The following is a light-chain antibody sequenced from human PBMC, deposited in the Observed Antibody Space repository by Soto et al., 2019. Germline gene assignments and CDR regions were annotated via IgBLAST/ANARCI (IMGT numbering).Light chain of an antibody. CDR2: DVS. CDR1: SSDVVGYNN. J-gene: IGLJ1*01. Sequence: QSALTQPPSVSGSPGQSVTISCTGTSSDVVGYNNVAWYQQHPGKAPKVMIYDVSKRPSGVPDRVSGSKSCNTASLTISGLQAEDEAGYYCCSNAGNLEVFRTGTKLTVL. CDR3: CSNAGNLEV. V-gene: IGLV2-11*01.